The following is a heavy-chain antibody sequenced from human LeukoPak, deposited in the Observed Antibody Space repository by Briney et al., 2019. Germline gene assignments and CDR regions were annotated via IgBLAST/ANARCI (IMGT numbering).Heavy chain of an antibody. D-gene: IGHD1-14*01. J-gene: IGHJ4*02. V-gene: IGHV3-30*10. CDR3: ARTTSRPPYYFDF. Sequence: GRSLRLSCAASGFTFTSYAIHWVRQAPGKGLEWVAVISYDGANEYYTDSVKGRFTISRDNSKNTLYLQMNSLRPEDTAVYYCARTTSRPPYYFDFWGQGTLVTVSS. CDR1: GFTFTSYA. CDR2: ISYDGANE.